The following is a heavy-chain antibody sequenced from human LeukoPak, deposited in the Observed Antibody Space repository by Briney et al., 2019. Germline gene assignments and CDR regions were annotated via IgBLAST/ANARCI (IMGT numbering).Heavy chain of an antibody. V-gene: IGHV3-33*08. Sequence: GRSLRLSCAGSGFTFGSFAMHWVRQAPGKGLEWVAVIWSDGSDKYYADSVKGRFTISRDNSKNTLYLQMNSLRADDTALYYCARHHYYFDHWGQGTLVTVSS. CDR2: IWSDGSDK. CDR1: GFTFGSFA. CDR3: ARHHYYFDH. J-gene: IGHJ4*02.